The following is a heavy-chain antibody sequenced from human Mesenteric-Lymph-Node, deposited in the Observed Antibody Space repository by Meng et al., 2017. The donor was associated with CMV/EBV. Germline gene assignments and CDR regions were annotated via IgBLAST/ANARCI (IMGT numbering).Heavy chain of an antibody. CDR3: AKGRRGYDAFDI. V-gene: IGHV3-23*01. J-gene: IGHJ3*02. D-gene: IGHD5-12*01. CDR1: EFSFSSYA. CDR2: ISGSGGST. Sequence: CAASEFSFSSYAMSWVRQAPGKGLEWVSAISGSGGSTDYADSVKGRFTISRDNSKNTLYLQMNSLRAEDTAVYYCAKGRRGYDAFDIWGQGTMVTVSS.